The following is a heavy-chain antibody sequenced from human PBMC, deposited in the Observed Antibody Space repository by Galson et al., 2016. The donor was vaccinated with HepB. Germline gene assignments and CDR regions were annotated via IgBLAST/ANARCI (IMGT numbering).Heavy chain of an antibody. D-gene: IGHD3-10*01. V-gene: IGHV4-61*02. J-gene: IGHJ4*02. CDR2: IYTSGRT. Sequence: TLSLTCTVSGGPISRGSYYWSWIRQPAGKGLEWIGRIYTSGRTNYNPPLKSRVTISVDTSKNQFSLKLNSVTAVDTAVYYCARWPLWFGDIDSWGQGTLVTVSP. CDR3: ARWPLWFGDIDS. CDR1: GGPISRGSYY.